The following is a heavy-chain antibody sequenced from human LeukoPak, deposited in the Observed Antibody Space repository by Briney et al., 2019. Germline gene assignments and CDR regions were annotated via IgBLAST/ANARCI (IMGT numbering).Heavy chain of an antibody. J-gene: IGHJ2*01. CDR2: IYPGDSDT. Sequence: GESLKISCKGSGYSFTSYWIGWVRQMPGKGLEWMGIIYPGDSDTRYSPSFQGQVTISADKSIRTAYLQWSSLKASDTAMYYCARQAPYSSSWYSYFDLWGRGTLVTVSS. CDR1: GYSFTSYW. CDR3: ARQAPYSSSWYSYFDL. V-gene: IGHV5-51*01. D-gene: IGHD6-13*01.